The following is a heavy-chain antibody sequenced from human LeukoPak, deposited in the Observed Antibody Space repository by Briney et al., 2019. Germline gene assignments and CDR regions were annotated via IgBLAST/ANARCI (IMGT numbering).Heavy chain of an antibody. D-gene: IGHD3-10*01. Sequence: SETLFLTCTVSGGSISSGGYYWSWIRQHPGKGLEWIGYIYHSGSTYYNPSLKSRVIISVDTSKNQFSLKLSSVTAADTAVYYCARAHITQGVVDGFDIWGQGTMVTVSS. CDR2: IYHSGST. CDR1: GGSISSGGYY. V-gene: IGHV4-31*03. J-gene: IGHJ3*02. CDR3: ARAHITQGVVDGFDI.